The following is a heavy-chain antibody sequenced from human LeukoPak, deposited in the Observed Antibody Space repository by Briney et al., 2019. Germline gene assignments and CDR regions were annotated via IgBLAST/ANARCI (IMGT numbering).Heavy chain of an antibody. CDR3: ANTPGYCSGGSCYMEYYYYYGMDV. Sequence: GGSLRLSCAASGFTFSNYWMHWVRQAPGKGLVWVSRIKGDGSHTIYADSVKGRFTISRDNSKNTLYLQMNSLRAEDTAVYYCANTPGYCSGGSCYMEYYYYYGMDVWGQGTTVTVSS. V-gene: IGHV3-74*01. CDR1: GFTFSNYW. D-gene: IGHD2-15*01. CDR2: IKGDGSHT. J-gene: IGHJ6*02.